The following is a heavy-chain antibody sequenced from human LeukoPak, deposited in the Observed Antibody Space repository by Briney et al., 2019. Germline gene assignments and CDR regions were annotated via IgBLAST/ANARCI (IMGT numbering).Heavy chain of an antibody. CDR3: AKWGDYDILTGYYDSDY. CDR2: VSGRDDST. J-gene: IGHJ4*02. Sequence: GGSLRLPCAASGFTFSNYAMSWVRQAPGKGLEWVSAVSGRDDSTYYADSVKGRFTISRDNSKNTLYLQMNSLRAEDTAVYYCAKWGDYDILTGYYDSDYWGQGTLITVSS. D-gene: IGHD3-9*01. CDR1: GFTFSNYA. V-gene: IGHV3-23*01.